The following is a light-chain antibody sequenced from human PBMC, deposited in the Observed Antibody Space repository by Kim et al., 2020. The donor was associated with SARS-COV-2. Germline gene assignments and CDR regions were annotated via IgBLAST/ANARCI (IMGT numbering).Light chain of an antibody. CDR1: SLRSYY. V-gene: IGLV3-19*01. Sequence: SSELTQDPAVSVALGQTVRITCQGDSLRSYYASWYQQKPGQAPVLVIYGKNNRPSGIPDRFSDSSSGNTASLTITGAQAEDEADYYCNSRDSSGNWVFGGGTQLSVL. CDR2: GKN. CDR3: NSRDSSGNWV. J-gene: IGLJ3*02.